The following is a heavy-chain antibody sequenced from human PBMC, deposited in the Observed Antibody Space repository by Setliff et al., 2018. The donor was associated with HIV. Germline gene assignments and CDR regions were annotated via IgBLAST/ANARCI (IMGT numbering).Heavy chain of an antibody. D-gene: IGHD3-22*01. J-gene: IGHJ5*02. V-gene: IGHV4-59*08. CDR3: ASRIYYYDSNNFLREEGFDP. CDR2: VYYTGGT. CDR1: GGSISSHY. Sequence: SETLSLTCTVSGGSISSHYWTWIRRPPGEGLEWIATVYYTGGTNYNPSLKSRVTISIDTSKTQFSLNLTSVTAADTAVYYCASRIYYYDSNNFLREEGFDPWGQGTLVTVSS.